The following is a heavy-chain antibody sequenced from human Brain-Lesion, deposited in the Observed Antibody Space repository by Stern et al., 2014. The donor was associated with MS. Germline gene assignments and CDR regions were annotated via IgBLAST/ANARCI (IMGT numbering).Heavy chain of an antibody. Sequence: QLQLHESGPGLVKPSETLALTCSVSGYSISNDYHWVWMRQAPGQGLEWIGSIHHSGSIYHNPSPRSRISLSADTSKKQFSLRGPSLTAADTAVYYCARDPETYTSAWYGWFDPWGQGILVTVSS. CDR2: IHHSGSI. CDR1: GYSISNDYH. V-gene: IGHV4-38-2*02. J-gene: IGHJ5*02. D-gene: IGHD6-19*01. CDR3: ARDPETYTSAWYGWFDP.